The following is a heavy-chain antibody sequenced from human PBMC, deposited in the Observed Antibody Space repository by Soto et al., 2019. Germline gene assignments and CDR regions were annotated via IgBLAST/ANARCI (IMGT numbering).Heavy chain of an antibody. D-gene: IGHD2-2*01. CDR2: INHSGST. CDR3: VRGRIVVIPAALPGRSYFDL. V-gene: IGHV4-34*01. Sequence: QVQLQLWGAGLLKPSETLSLTCAVYVGSFSGYYWNWIRQPPGKGLEWVGDINHSGSTNSNPSLKGRVTISVDTSKNQFSLKLSSVTAADTAVYYCVRGRIVVIPAALPGRSYFDLWGRGTLVTVSS. CDR1: VGSFSGYY. J-gene: IGHJ2*01.